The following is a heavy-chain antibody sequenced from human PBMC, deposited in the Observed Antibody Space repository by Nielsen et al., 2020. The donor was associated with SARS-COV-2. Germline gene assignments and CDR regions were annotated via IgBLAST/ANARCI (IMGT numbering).Heavy chain of an antibody. CDR2: INHSGST. CDR3: ARDPAPGY. J-gene: IGHJ4*02. V-gene: IGHV4-34*01. Sequence: SETLSLTCAVYGGSFSGYYWSWIRQPPGKGLEWIGEINHSGSTNYNPSLKSRVTISVDTSKNQFSLKLSSVTAADTAVYYCARDPAPGYWGQGTLVTVPS. CDR1: GGSFSGYY.